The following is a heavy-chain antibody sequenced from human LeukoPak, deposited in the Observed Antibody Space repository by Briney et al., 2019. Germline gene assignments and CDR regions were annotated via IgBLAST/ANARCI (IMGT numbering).Heavy chain of an antibody. V-gene: IGHV4-39*07. Sequence: SETLSLTCIVSGGSISTSAYYWGWLRQPPGGGLQWIGSIYYSGNTYYNSSLKSRVTISVDTSTSQFSLKLSSVTAADTAVYYCARDIEARALGYWGQGTLVTVSS. J-gene: IGHJ4*02. D-gene: IGHD6-6*01. CDR2: IYYSGNT. CDR3: ARDIEARALGY. CDR1: GGSISTSAYY.